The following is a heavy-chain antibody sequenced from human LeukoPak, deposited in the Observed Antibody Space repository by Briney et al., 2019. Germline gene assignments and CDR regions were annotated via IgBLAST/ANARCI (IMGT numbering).Heavy chain of an antibody. D-gene: IGHD2-2*01. CDR1: GFTFSSYS. CDR2: IGTSSSTHI. J-gene: IGHJ4*02. CDR3: AREGPVDCSSTSCYADY. V-gene: IGHV3-21*01. Sequence: GGSLRLSCAASGFTFSSYSMNWVRQAPGKGLEWVSSIGTSSSTHIYYADSMKGRFTISRDNAKNSLSLQMNSLRGEDTAVYYCAREGPVDCSSTSCYADYWGQGTLVTVSS.